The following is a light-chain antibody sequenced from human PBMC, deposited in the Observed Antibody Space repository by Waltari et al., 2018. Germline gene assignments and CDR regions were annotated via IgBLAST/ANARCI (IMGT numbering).Light chain of an antibody. V-gene: IGLV1-44*01. Sequence: QSVLSQPPSASGTPGQRVTISCAGRASNIGNNVVNWYQPVPGKAPKLLIYRSDLRPAGVPALFSASKSGTSASLAISGLQSEDEADYYWAAWDDSLNGHWVFGGWTKVTV. J-gene: IGLJ3*02. CDR3: AAWDDSLNGHWV. CDR2: RSD. CDR1: ASNIGNNV.